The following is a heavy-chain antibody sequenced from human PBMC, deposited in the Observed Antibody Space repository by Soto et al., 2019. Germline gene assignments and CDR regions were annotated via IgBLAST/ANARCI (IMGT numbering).Heavy chain of an antibody. J-gene: IGHJ4*02. CDR3: ASSYLY. V-gene: IGHV4-30-4*01. CDR2: IDSSGST. D-gene: IGHD3-16*02. Sequence: KPSETLSLTCTVSGDSISNGDYYWSWIRQPPGRGLEWIGYIDSSGSTYYNPSLKSRLTMSVDMSKNQFSLRLTSVTAADTAVYYCASSYLYWGQGLLVTVYS. CDR1: GDSISNGDYY.